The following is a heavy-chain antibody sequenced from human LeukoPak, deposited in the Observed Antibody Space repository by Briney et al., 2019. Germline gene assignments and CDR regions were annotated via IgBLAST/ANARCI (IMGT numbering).Heavy chain of an antibody. CDR1: GGSISRYY. V-gene: IGHV4-59*01. Sequence: PSETLSLTCTVSGGSISRYYWSWIRQPPGKGLEWIGYIYYIGSTNCNPFLKSRVTISVGTSQNQFSLKLSSVTAADTAVYYCARCPTRGYYDSSGYYYCRDFDYWGQGTLVTVSS. CDR2: IYYIGST. J-gene: IGHJ4*02. CDR3: ARCPTRGYYDSSGYYYCRDFDY. D-gene: IGHD3-22*01.